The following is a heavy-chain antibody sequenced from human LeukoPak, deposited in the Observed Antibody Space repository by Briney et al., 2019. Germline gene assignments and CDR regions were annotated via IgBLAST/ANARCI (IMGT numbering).Heavy chain of an antibody. CDR1: GFTFDDYA. Sequence: HPGGSLRLSCAASGFTFDDYAMHWVRQATGKGLEWVSGISWNSGSIVYADSVKGRFTISREKAKNCLYMQMNRLRAEDGALYYVSIYSSEERCYLGLRGPGPLVTLPS. CDR3: SIYSSEERCYLGL. CDR2: ISWNSGSI. J-gene: IGHJ4*02. V-gene: IGHV3-9*01. D-gene: IGHD2-15*01.